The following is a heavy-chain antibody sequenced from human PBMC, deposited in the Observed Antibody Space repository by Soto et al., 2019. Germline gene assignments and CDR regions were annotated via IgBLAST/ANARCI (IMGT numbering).Heavy chain of an antibody. V-gene: IGHV4-31*03. CDR1: GGSISSGGYY. J-gene: IGHJ4*02. CDR3: AREPPACCVVVVAATESGAGPV. D-gene: IGHD2-15*01. CDR2: IYYSGST. Sequence: QVQLQESGPGLVKPSQTLSLTCTVSGGSISSGGYYWSWIRQHPGKGLEWIGYIYYSGSTYYNPSLKSRVTISVDTSKNQFSLKLSSVTAADTAVYYCAREPPACCVVVVAATESGAGPVWGQGTLVTVSS.